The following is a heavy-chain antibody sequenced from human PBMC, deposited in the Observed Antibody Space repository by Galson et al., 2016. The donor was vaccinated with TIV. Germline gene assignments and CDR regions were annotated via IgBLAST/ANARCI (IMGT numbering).Heavy chain of an antibody. D-gene: IGHD3-22*01. CDR3: ARSDAVSGYYYHFDY. J-gene: IGHJ4*01. CDR1: GYTFENYA. V-gene: IGHV1-3*01. CDR2: VNVGTGDT. Sequence: SVKVSCKASGYTFENYAIQWVRQAPEQRLEWMAWVNVGTGDTRYSQKFQGAVTVTRDTSASTAYMELSSLTSEDTAVYYCARSDAVSGYYYHFDYWGHGTLVTVSS.